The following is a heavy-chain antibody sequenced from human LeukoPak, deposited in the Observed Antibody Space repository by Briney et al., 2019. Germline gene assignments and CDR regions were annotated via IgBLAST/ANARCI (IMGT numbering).Heavy chain of an antibody. D-gene: IGHD3-10*01. J-gene: IGHJ6*04. CDR1: GFTFSNAW. V-gene: IGHV3-15*01. CDR3: TTETPIWFGELDV. Sequence: GGSLRLSCAASGFTFSNAWMSWVRQAPGKGLEWVGRIKSKTDGGTTDYAVPVKGRFTISRDDSKNTLYLQMNSLKTEDTALYYCTTETPIWFGELDVWGKGTTVTVSS. CDR2: IKSKTDGGTT.